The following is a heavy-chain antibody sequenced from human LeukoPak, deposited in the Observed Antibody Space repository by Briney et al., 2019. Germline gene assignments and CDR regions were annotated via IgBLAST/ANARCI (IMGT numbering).Heavy chain of an antibody. CDR1: GGSISSGGYY. J-gene: IGHJ4*02. CDR3: ARFGSGWHYFDY. V-gene: IGHV4-39*07. D-gene: IGHD6-19*01. Sequence: SQTLSLTCTVSGGSISSGGYYWSWIRQHPGKGLEWIGSIYHSGSTYYNPSLKSRVTISVDTSKNQFSLKLSSVTAADTAVYYCARFGSGWHYFDYWGQGTLVTVSS. CDR2: IYHSGST.